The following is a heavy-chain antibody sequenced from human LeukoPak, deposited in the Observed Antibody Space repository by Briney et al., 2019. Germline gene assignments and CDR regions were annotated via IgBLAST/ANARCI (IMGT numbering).Heavy chain of an antibody. CDR3: ASGINMVRGVITDY. CDR1: GFTFSSYW. Sequence: PGGSLRLSCAASGFTFSSYWMSWVRQAPGKGLEWVANIKQDGSEKYYVDSVKGRFTISRDNAKNSLYLQMNSLRAEDTAVYYCASGINMVRGVITDYRGQGTLVTVSS. V-gene: IGHV3-7*01. D-gene: IGHD3-10*01. CDR2: IKQDGSEK. J-gene: IGHJ4*02.